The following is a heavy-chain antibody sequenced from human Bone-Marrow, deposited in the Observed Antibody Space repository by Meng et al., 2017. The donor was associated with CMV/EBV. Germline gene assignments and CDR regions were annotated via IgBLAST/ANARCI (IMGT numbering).Heavy chain of an antibody. J-gene: IGHJ6*01. V-gene: IGHV3-9*01. CDR1: GFTFDDYA. CDR2: ISWNSGSM. Sequence: GGSLRLSCAASGFTFDDYAMHWVRQAPGKGLEWVSGISWNSGSMGYADSVKGRFTISRDNAKNSLYLQMNSLRAEDTALYYCAKDSSWSLGSGMDFWGRGTTVTGSS. CDR3: AKDSSWSLGSGMDF. D-gene: IGHD3-10*01.